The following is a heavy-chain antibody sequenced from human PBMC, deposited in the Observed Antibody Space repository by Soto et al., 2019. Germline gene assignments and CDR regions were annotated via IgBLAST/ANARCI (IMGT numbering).Heavy chain of an antibody. CDR2: ISYDGSNK. V-gene: IGHV3-30*03. J-gene: IGHJ5*02. D-gene: IGHD2-15*01. CDR1: GFTFSSYG. Sequence: SLRLSCAAAGFTFSSYGMHWVRQAPGKGLEWVAVISYDGSNKYYADSVKGRFTISRDNSKNTLYLQMNSLKAEDTAVYYYCNSAGYDDISIPPLLDP. CDR3: CNSAGYDDISIPPLLDP.